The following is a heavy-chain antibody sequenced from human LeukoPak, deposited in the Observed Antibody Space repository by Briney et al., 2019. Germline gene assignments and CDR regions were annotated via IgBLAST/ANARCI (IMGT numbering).Heavy chain of an antibody. J-gene: IGHJ4*02. CDR2: ISGSGGNT. CDR1: GFTFSRNG. D-gene: IGHD3-10*01. CDR3: VLLSLTPG. Sequence: GGSLRLSCAASGFTFSRNGMTWVRQAPGKGLEWVSAISGSGGNTYYADSVKGRFTISRDNSKNTLYLQMNSLRAEDTAVYYCVLLSLTPGWGQGTLVTVSS. V-gene: IGHV3-23*01.